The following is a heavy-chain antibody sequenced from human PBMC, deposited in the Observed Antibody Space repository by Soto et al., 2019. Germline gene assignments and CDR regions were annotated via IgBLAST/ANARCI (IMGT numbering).Heavy chain of an antibody. J-gene: IGHJ5*02. Sequence: QVQLVQSGAEVKKPGASVKVSCKASGYTFTSYGISWVRQAPGQGLEWMGCISANNGNTKYAQNFQGRVTMTTDTSTSTAYMELRSLRSDDTAVYYCARAYSPGLFDPWGQGTLVTVSS. V-gene: IGHV1-18*01. D-gene: IGHD2-15*01. CDR2: ISANNGNT. CDR3: ARAYSPGLFDP. CDR1: GYTFTSYG.